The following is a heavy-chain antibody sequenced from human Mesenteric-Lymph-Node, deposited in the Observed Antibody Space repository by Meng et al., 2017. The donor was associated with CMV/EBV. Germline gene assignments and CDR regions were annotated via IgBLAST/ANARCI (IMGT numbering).Heavy chain of an antibody. J-gene: IGHJ6*02. Sequence: ASVKVSCKASGYTFTGYYMHWVRQAPGQGLEWMGWISAYNGNTNYAQKLQGRVTMTTDTSTSTAYMELRSLRSDDTAVYYCAGCSSTSCYPYYYYGMDVWGQGTTVTVSS. CDR1: GYTFTGYY. CDR2: ISAYNGNT. V-gene: IGHV1-18*04. CDR3: AGCSSTSCYPYYYYGMDV. D-gene: IGHD2-2*01.